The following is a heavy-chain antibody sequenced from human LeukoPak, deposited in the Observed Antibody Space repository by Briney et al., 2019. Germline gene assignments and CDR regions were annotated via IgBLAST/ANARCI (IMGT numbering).Heavy chain of an antibody. V-gene: IGHV4-30-2*01. CDR3: ARDSLSTFDY. CDR2: IYHRGTT. J-gene: IGHJ4*02. Sequence: PSQTLSLTCAVSGGSISSGGYSWSWIRQPPGKGLEWIGYIYHRGTTYYNPSLKSRVTISLARSQTQFSLKLSSVTAADTAVYYCARDSLSTFDYWGQGVLVTVAS. D-gene: IGHD2/OR15-2a*01. CDR1: GGSISSGGYS.